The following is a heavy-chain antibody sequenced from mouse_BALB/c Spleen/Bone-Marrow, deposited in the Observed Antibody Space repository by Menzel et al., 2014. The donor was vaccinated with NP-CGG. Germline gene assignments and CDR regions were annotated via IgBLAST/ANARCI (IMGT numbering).Heavy chain of an antibody. V-gene: IGHV5-6-5*01. CDR2: ISSGGST. D-gene: IGHD2-4*01. CDR1: GFTFSRYA. Sequence: EVKLVESGGGLVKPGGSLKLSCAASGFTFSRYAMSWVRQTPEKRLEWVASISSGGSTYYPDSVKGRFTISRDNARNILYLQMSSLRSGDTAMYYCASYYDYTWFAYWGQGTLVTVSA. CDR3: ASYYDYTWFAY. J-gene: IGHJ3*01.